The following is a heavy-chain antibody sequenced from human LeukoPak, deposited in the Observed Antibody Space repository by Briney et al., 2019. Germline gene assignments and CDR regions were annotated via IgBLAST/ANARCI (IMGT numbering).Heavy chain of an antibody. CDR1: GFTFSNYA. CDR3: AKAVHSSSSGVVDY. J-gene: IGHJ4*02. D-gene: IGHD6-6*01. CDR2: IRYDGSNK. V-gene: IGHV3-30*02. Sequence: GGSLRLSCAASGFTFSNYAMHWVRQAPGKGLEWVTFIRYDGSNKYYAESVKGRFTISRDNSKNTLYLQMSSLRAEDTAVYYCAKAVHSSSSGVVDYWGQGTLVTVSS.